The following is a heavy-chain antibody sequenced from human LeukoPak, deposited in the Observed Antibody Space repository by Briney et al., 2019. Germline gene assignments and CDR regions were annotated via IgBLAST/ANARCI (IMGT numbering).Heavy chain of an antibody. CDR2: ISSSSSYI. D-gene: IGHD1-26*01. CDR1: GFTFSSYS. Sequence: GGSLRLSCAASGFTFSSYSMNWVRQAPGKGLEWDSSISSSSSYIYYADSVKGRFTISRDNAKNSLYLQMNSLRAEDTAVYYCARDGMGATTLDYWGQGTLVTVSS. V-gene: IGHV3-21*01. J-gene: IGHJ4*02. CDR3: ARDGMGATTLDY.